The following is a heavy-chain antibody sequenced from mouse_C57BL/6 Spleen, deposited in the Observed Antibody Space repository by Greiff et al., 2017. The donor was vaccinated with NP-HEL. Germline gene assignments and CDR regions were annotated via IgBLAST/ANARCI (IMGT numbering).Heavy chain of an antibody. CDR2: IDPSDSYT. Sequence: QVQLQQPGAELVRPGTSVKLSCKASGYTFTSYWMHWVKQRPGQGLEWIGVIDPSDSYTNYNQKFKGKATLTVDTSSSTAYMQLSSLTSEDSAVYYCGRASTMGFAYWGQGTLVTVSA. J-gene: IGHJ3*01. D-gene: IGHD2-1*01. CDR1: GYTFTSYW. CDR3: GRASTMGFAY. V-gene: IGHV1-59*01.